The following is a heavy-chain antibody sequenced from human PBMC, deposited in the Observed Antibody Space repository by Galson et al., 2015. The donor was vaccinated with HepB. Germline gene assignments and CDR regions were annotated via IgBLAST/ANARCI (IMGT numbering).Heavy chain of an antibody. V-gene: IGHV3-23*01. CDR3: AKYRASSGPGRRAFDI. Sequence: SLRLSCAASGFTFTNYVMNWVRQAPGKGLEWVSTISGGSGDRTYYADSAKGRFTLSRDHSKNTLYLQANSLRVEDTAIYYCAKYRASSGPGRRAFDIWGQGTMVIVSS. D-gene: IGHD6-25*01. J-gene: IGHJ3*02. CDR2: ISGGSGDRT. CDR1: GFTFTNYV.